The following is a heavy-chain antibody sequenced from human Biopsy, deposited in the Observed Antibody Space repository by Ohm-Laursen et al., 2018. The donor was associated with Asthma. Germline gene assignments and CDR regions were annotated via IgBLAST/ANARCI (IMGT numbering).Heavy chain of an antibody. V-gene: IGHV3-30*03. J-gene: IGHJ4*02. Sequence: SLRLSCAASGFTFSSYGMHWVRQAPGKGLEWVAVISYDGSNKYYADSVKGRFTISRDNSKNTLYLQMNSLRSEDTAVYYCASQSSGPDFWSGYYYFDYWGQGTLVTVSS. CDR3: ASQSSGPDFWSGYYYFDY. CDR2: ISYDGSNK. D-gene: IGHD3-3*01. CDR1: GFTFSSYG.